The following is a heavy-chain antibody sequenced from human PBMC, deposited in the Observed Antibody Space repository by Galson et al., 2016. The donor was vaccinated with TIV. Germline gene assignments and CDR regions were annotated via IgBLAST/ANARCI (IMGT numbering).Heavy chain of an antibody. CDR2: IISIFRTT. D-gene: IGHD3-9*01. Sequence: SVKVSCKASANTFISYAITWVRQAPGQGLEWMGGIISIFRTTQYAQKFQGRVTMTTDTSTSTSYMELTSLRSDDTAVYYCARWVQINSGVLTYFFDYWGQGTVVTVS. J-gene: IGHJ4*02. V-gene: IGHV1-69*05. CDR3: ARWVQINSGVLTYFFDY. CDR1: ANTFISYA.